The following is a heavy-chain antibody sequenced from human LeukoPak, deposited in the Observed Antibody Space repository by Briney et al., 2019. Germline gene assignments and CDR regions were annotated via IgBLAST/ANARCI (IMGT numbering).Heavy chain of an antibody. V-gene: IGHV1-8*01. D-gene: IGHD1-26*01. Sequence: ASVKVSCKASGYTFTSYDTNWVRQATGQGLEWMGWMNPNSGNTGYAQKFQGRVTMTRNTSISTAYMELSSLRAEDTALYYCAKDRGWEPSFFDYWGRGTLVTVSS. J-gene: IGHJ4*02. CDR2: MNPNSGNT. CDR3: AKDRGWEPSFFDY. CDR1: GYTFTSYD.